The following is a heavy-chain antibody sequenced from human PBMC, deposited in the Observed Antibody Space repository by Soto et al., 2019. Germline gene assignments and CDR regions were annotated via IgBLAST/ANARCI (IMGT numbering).Heavy chain of an antibody. Sequence: GSGPTLVNPTETLTLTCTVSGFSLSNARMGVSWIRQPPGKALEWLAHIFSNDEKSYSTTLKSRLTISKDTSKSQVVLTMTNMDPVDTATYYCARTDADGWLPQTWDYWGQGTLVTVSS. J-gene: IGHJ4*02. CDR3: ARTDADGWLPQTWDY. D-gene: IGHD5-12*01. V-gene: IGHV2-26*01. CDR2: IFSNDEK. CDR1: GFSLSNARMG.